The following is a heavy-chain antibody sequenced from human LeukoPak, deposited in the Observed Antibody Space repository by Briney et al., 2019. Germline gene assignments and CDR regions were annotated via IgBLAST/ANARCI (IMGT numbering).Heavy chain of an antibody. CDR3: ARAVWDCSGGSCYSGFDY. J-gene: IGHJ4*02. D-gene: IGHD2-15*01. V-gene: IGHV4-4*07. CDR1: GGSISSYY. Sequence: NSSETLSLTCTVSGGSISSYYWSWIRQPAGKGLEWIERIYTSGSTNYNPSLKSRVTISVDKSKNQFSLKLSSVTAADTAVYYCARAVWDCSGGSCYSGFDYWGQGTLVTVSS. CDR2: IYTSGST.